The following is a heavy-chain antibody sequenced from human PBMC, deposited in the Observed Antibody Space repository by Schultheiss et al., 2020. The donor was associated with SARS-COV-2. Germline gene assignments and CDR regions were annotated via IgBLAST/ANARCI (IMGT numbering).Heavy chain of an antibody. J-gene: IGHJ4*02. D-gene: IGHD3-3*01. V-gene: IGHV3-30*01. CDR3: ARSSITIFGVVIAYYFDY. CDR2: ISYDGSNK. CDR1: GFTFSSYA. Sequence: LRLSCAASGFTFSSYAMHLVRQAPGKGLEWVAVISYDGSNKYYADSVKGRFTISRDNSKNTLYLQMNSLRAEDTAVYYCARSSITIFGVVIAYYFDYWGQGTLVTVSS.